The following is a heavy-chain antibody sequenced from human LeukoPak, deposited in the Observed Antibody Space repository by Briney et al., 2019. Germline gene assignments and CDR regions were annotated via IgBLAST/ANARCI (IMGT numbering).Heavy chain of an antibody. D-gene: IGHD5-12*01. CDR3: ATGTIVATIFDY. Sequence: ASVTVSCKFSGYTLTELSMHWLRQAPGKGLEGMGGFYTEDGETIYAQKFQGRVTMTENTSTDTAYMELSSLRSEDTAVYYCATGTIVATIFDYWGQGTLVTVSS. CDR2: FYTEDGET. J-gene: IGHJ4*02. CDR1: GYTLTELS. V-gene: IGHV1-24*01.